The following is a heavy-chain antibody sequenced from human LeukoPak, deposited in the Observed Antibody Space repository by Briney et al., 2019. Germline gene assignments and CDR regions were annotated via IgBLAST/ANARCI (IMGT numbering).Heavy chain of an antibody. CDR2: ISYDGSNK. CDR1: GFTFSSYG. CDR3: ARPPRSRKDAFDI. J-gene: IGHJ3*02. Sequence: GRSLRLSCAASGFTFSSYGMHWVRQAPGKGLEWVAVISYDGSNKYYADSVKGRFTISRDNSKNTLYLQMNSLRAEDTAVYYCARPPRSRKDAFDIWGQGTMVTVSS. V-gene: IGHV3-30*19. D-gene: IGHD1-26*01.